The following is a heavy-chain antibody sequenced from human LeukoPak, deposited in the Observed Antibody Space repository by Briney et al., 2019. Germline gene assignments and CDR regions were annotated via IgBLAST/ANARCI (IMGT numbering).Heavy chain of an antibody. J-gene: IGHJ1*01. Sequence: GASVKVSCKASGYTFTSYAMNWVRQAPGQGLEWIGWINTNTGNPTYAQGFTGRFVFSLDTSVSTAYLHISSLKAEDTAVYYCARDYTIAVGTTTYLQHWGQGTLVTVSS. CDR2: INTNTGNP. D-gene: IGHD1-14*01. CDR3: ARDYTIAVGTTTYLQH. CDR1: GYTFTSYA. V-gene: IGHV7-4-1*02.